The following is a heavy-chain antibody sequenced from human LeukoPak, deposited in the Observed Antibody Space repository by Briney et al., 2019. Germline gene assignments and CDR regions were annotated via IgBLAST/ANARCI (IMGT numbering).Heavy chain of an antibody. Sequence: ASVKVSCKASGYTFTGYYMHWVRQAPGQGLEWMGWINPNSGGTNYAQKFQGRVTMTRDTSFNTAYMELSRLRSDDTAVYYCATVLRYFDWSFDPWGQGTLVTVSS. CDR3: ATVLRYFDWSFDP. J-gene: IGHJ5*02. V-gene: IGHV1-2*02. CDR1: GYTFTGYY. CDR2: INPNSGGT. D-gene: IGHD3-9*01.